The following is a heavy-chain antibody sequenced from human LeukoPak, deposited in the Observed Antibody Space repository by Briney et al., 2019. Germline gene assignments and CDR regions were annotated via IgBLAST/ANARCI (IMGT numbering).Heavy chain of an antibody. CDR2: ISDIGSI. Sequence: SETLSLTCTVFGGSISSYYWGWIRQPPGKGLEWIAYISDIGSINYNPSLKSRVTISLDTSKNQFSLKLSSVTAADTAVYYCAGHHPRNTVDFWGQGTLVTVSS. CDR1: GGSISSYY. CDR3: AGHHPRNTVDF. J-gene: IGHJ4*02. V-gene: IGHV4-59*08. D-gene: IGHD2/OR15-2a*01.